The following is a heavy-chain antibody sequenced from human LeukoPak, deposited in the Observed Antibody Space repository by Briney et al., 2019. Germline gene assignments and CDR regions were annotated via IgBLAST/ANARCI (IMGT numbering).Heavy chain of an antibody. D-gene: IGHD1-14*01. CDR2: INPSGGST. CDR3: ARAFEPHELDY. V-gene: IGHV1-46*01. CDR1: GYTLTSYY. Sequence: ASVKVSCKASGYTLTSYYMYWVRQAPGQGLEWMGRINPSGGSTRYAQKFQGRVTMTRDTSTSTVYMELSSLRSEDTAVYYCARAFEPHELDYWGQGTLVTVSS. J-gene: IGHJ4*02.